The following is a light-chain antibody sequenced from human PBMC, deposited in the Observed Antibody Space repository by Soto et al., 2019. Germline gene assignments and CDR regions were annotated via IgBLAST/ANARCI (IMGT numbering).Light chain of an antibody. J-gene: IGKJ1*01. CDR2: SAS. CDR1: QSVSSSY. V-gene: IGKV3-15*01. CDR3: QQYDNWPWT. Sequence: IVMTQSPATLSVSPGERATLSCRASQSVSSSYLAWYQQKPGQAPRLLIYSASRRATGFPARFSGSGSGTDFTLTISSLQSEDFAVYYCQQYDNWPWTFGQGTKVDIK.